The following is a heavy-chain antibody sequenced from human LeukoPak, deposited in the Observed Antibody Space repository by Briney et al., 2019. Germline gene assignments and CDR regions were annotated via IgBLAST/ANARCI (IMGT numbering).Heavy chain of an antibody. CDR3: ASAHYDPLRVDY. CDR1: GGSVRSYY. V-gene: IGHV4-59*02. D-gene: IGHD3-16*01. J-gene: IGHJ4*02. CDR2: ISDTGST. Sequence: SETLSLTCTVFGGSVRSYYWSWIRQTPGKGLEWIGYISDTGSTNQNPSLKSRVTISVDTSKNQFSLKLSSVTAADTAVYYCASAHYDPLRVDYWGQGTLVTVSS.